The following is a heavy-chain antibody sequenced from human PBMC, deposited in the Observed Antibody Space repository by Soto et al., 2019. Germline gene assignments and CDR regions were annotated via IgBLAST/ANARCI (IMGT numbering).Heavy chain of an antibody. CDR1: GYTFSSYG. J-gene: IGHJ4*02. D-gene: IGHD2-15*01. V-gene: IGHV1-3*01. CDR2: INAGNGNT. CDR3: ARGGTCSGHTCYSELGFF. Sequence: ASVKVSCKASGYTFSSYGVHWVRQAPGQRLEWMGWINAGNGNTKYSQKFQDRVTITRDTSASTVYMELSSLRSEDTAMYYCARGGTCSGHTCYSELGFFWGQGTLVTVSS.